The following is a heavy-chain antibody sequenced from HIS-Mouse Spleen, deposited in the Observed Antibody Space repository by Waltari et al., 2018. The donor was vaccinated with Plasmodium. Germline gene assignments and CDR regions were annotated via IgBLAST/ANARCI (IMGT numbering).Heavy chain of an antibody. CDR2: IYYRGST. Sequence: QLQLQESGPGLVKPSETLSLTCTVSGGSISSSSYYWGWLRHPPGKGLEWIGSIYYRGSTYYNPSLKSRVTISVDTSKNQFSLKLSSVTAADTAVYYCARDRITGTSYFDYWGQGTLVTVSS. CDR1: GGSISSSSYY. CDR3: ARDRITGTSYFDY. D-gene: IGHD1-7*01. J-gene: IGHJ4*02. V-gene: IGHV4-39*07.